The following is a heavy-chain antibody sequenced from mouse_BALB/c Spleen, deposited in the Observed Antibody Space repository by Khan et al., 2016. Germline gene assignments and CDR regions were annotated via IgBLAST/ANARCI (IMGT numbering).Heavy chain of an antibody. J-gene: IGHJ3*01. Sequence: EVQLVESGGGLVQPKGSLKLSCAASGFTFNTYAMNWVRQAPGKGLEWVARIRSKSNNYATYYADSVKDRFTISRDDSQSMLYLQMNNLKTEDTAMYYCVRHNTTAWFAYWGQGTLVTFSA. V-gene: IGHV10-1*02. D-gene: IGHD1-1*01. CDR2: IRSKSNNYAT. CDR3: VRHNTTAWFAY. CDR1: GFTFNTYA.